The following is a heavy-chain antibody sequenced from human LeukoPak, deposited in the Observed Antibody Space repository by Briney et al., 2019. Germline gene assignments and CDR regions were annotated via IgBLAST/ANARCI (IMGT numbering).Heavy chain of an antibody. CDR2: IYYSGST. V-gene: IGHV4-39*07. Sequence: SETLSLTCAVSGGSISSSSYYWGWIRQPPGKGLEWIGSIYYSGSTNYNPSLKSRVTISVDTSKNQFSLKLSSVTAADTAVYYWARRITMVRGVIRADYFDYWGQGTLVTVSS. J-gene: IGHJ4*02. CDR1: GGSISSSSYY. CDR3: ARRITMVRGVIRADYFDY. D-gene: IGHD3-10*01.